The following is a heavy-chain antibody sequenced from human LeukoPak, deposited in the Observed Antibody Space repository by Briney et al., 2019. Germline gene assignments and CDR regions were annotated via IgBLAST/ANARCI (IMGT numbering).Heavy chain of an antibody. CDR1: GYSISSGYY. D-gene: IGHD7-27*01. CDR3: AMGMSYYYYMDV. Sequence: SETLSLTCTVSGYSISSGYYWGWIRQPPGKGLEWIGSIYHSGSTYYNPSLKSRVTISVDTSKNQFSLQLSSVTAADTAVYYCAMGMSYYYYMDVWGKGTTVTISS. J-gene: IGHJ6*03. V-gene: IGHV4-38-2*02. CDR2: IYHSGST.